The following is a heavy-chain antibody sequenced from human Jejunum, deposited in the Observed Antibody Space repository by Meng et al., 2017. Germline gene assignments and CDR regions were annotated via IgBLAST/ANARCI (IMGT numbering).Heavy chain of an antibody. V-gene: IGHV4-34*01. Sequence: QVQLQQWGAGLLKPSETLSLTCAVHGESFSGYYWCWVCQPPGKGLEWIGGIDDSGTTDYNPSLKSRVTMSVTTSKKQFSLKLSSVTAAETALYYCRLAYCDSDCGDYWGQGILVTVSS. J-gene: IGHJ4*02. D-gene: IGHD2-21*02. CDR2: IDDSGTT. CDR3: RLAYCDSDCGDY. CDR1: GESFSGYY.